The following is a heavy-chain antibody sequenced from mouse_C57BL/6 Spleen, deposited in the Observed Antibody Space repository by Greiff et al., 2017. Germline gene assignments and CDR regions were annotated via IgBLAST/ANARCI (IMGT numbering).Heavy chain of an antibody. CDR1: GYTFTSYT. J-gene: IGHJ4*01. CDR3: ARSNTGTGAMDY. CDR2: INPSSGYT. D-gene: IGHD4-1*01. Sequence: VQLVESGAELARPGASVKMSCKASGYTFTSYTMHWVKQRPGQGLEWIGYINPSSGYTKYNQKFKDKATLTADKSSSTAYMQLSSLTSEDSAVYYCARSNTGTGAMDYWGQGTSVTVSS. V-gene: IGHV1-4*01.